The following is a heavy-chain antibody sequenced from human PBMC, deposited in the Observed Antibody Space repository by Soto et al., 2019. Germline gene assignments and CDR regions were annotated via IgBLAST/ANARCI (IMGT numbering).Heavy chain of an antibody. CDR2: ISAHNGNT. J-gene: IGHJ4*02. CDR3: ARGRYGDY. CDR1: GYTFTSYG. V-gene: IGHV1-18*01. D-gene: IGHD1-1*01. Sequence: QVHLVQSGAEVKKPGASVKVSCKASGYTFTSYGITWVRQAPGQGLEWMGWISAHNGNTDYAQKLQGRVIVTRDTSTCTAYMVLRSLISDDTTVYDCARGRYGDYWGQGALVTVSS.